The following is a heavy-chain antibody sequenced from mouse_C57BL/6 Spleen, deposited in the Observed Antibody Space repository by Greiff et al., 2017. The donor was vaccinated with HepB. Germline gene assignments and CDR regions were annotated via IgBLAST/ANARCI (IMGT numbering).Heavy chain of an antibody. Sequence: QVQLQQPGAELVKPGASVKLSCKASGYTFTSYWMHWVKQRPGQGLEWIGMIHPNSGSTNYNEKFKSKATLTVDKSSSTAYMHLSSLTSEDSAVYYCARAELRAMDYWGQGTSVTVSS. CDR2: IHPNSGST. CDR3: ARAELRAMDY. V-gene: IGHV1-64*01. D-gene: IGHD1-1*01. CDR1: GYTFTSYW. J-gene: IGHJ4*01.